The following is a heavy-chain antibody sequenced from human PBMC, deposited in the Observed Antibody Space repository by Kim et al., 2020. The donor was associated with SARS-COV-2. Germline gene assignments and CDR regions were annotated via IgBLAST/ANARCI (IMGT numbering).Heavy chain of an antibody. CDR3: AKGKVRGVIGAVVDY. D-gene: IGHD3-10*01. Sequence: GGSLRLSCAASGFTFSSYAMSWVRQAPGKGLEWVSAISGSGGSTYYADSVKGRFTISRDNSKNTLYLQMNSLRAEDTAVYYCAKGKVRGVIGAVVDYWGQGTLVTVSS. CDR2: ISGSGGST. CDR1: GFTFSSYA. J-gene: IGHJ4*02. V-gene: IGHV3-23*01.